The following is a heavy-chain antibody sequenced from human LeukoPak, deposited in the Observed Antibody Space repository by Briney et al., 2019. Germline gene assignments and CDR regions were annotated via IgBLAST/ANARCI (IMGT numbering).Heavy chain of an antibody. CDR1: EFTFSSYA. CDR2: ISASGGIT. J-gene: IGHJ6*02. CDR3: AKYVSARGPPYALAV. Sequence: GGSLRLSCAASEFTFSSYAMQWVRQAPGKGLEWVSGISASGGITWYADSVKGRFTISRDNSKNTLYLQMNSLRAEDTAVYYCAKYVSARGPPYALAVWGQGTTVTVSS. D-gene: IGHD2/OR15-2a*01. V-gene: IGHV3-23*01.